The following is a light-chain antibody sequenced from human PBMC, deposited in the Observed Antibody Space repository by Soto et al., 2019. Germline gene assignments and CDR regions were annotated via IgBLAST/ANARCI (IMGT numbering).Light chain of an antibody. CDR3: CSFAVGAALV. V-gene: IGLV2-23*01. CDR2: EGT. CDR1: SSNVGTYDL. Sequence: QSALTQPASVSASPGQPITISCNGTSSNVGTYDLVSWYQHHPDKAPKLIIYEGTKRPSGISSRFSGSKSGNTASLTISGLQAEDDADYYCCSFAVGAALVFGGGTKLTVL. J-gene: IGLJ2*01.